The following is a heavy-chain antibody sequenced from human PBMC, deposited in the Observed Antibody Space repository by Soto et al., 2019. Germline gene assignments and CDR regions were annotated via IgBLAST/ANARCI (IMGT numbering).Heavy chain of an antibody. CDR3: ARGPDVVYGSGSRESDY. CDR1: GYTFTSYG. Sequence: ASVKVSCKASGYTFTSYGISWVRQAPGQGLEWMGWISAYNGNTNYAQKLQGRVTMTTDASTSTAYMELRSLRSDDTAVYYCARGPDVVYGSGSRESDYWGQGTLVTVSS. V-gene: IGHV1-18*01. CDR2: ISAYNGNT. D-gene: IGHD3-10*01. J-gene: IGHJ4*02.